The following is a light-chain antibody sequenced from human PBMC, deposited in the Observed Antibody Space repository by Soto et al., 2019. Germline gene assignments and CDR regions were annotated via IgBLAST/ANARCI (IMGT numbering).Light chain of an antibody. CDR1: QSPLHSDGKTY. V-gene: IGKV2D-29*01. CDR2: EVS. Sequence: DIVLTQTPLFLPVTPGQPASISCRSTQSPLHSDGKTYLYWYLQRPGQPPQLPIYEVSNRLSEVPDRFSGSGSGTDFTLKISRVEAEDVGIYYCMQTKQLPVTFGQGTKVDIK. CDR3: MQTKQLPVT. J-gene: IGKJ1*01.